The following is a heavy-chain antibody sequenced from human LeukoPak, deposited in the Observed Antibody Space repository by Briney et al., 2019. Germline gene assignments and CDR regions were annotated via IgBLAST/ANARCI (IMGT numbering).Heavy chain of an antibody. CDR1: GYTFNNYG. V-gene: IGHV1-18*01. CDR3: ARQSYFDGRGDDAFDI. CDR2: ISPYNGNT. D-gene: IGHD2-15*01. J-gene: IGHJ3*02. Sequence: ASVKVSCKASGYTFNNYGISWVRQVPGQGLEWMGWISPYNGNTKFAQKFQGRVTVTTETSTSTAYMELRSLRSDDTAVYYCARQSYFDGRGDDAFDIWGQGTMVTVS.